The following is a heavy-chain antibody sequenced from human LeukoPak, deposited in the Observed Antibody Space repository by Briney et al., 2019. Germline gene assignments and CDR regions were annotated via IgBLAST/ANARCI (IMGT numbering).Heavy chain of an antibody. V-gene: IGHV4-61*01. CDR2: ISYSGST. J-gene: IGHJ3*02. Sequence: SETLSLTCTVSGGFVSSGSYYWTWLRQPPGKGLEWIGYISYSGSTNYNPSLKSRVTISVDTSKNQFSFNLSSVTAADTAVYYCARRGSGGRSFDIWGQGTMVTVSS. D-gene: IGHD2-15*01. CDR3: ARRGSGGRSFDI. CDR1: GGFVSSGSYY.